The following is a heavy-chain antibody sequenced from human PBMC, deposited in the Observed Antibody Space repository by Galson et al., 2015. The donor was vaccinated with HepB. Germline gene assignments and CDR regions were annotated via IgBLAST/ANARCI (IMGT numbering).Heavy chain of an antibody. V-gene: IGHV3-11*06. Sequence: SLRLSCAASGFTFSDYYMSWIRQAPGKGLEWVSYISSSSSYTNYADSVKGRFTISRDNAKNSLYLQMNSLRAEDTAVYYCARDTVRGAPRAFDYWGQGTLVTVSS. CDR3: ARDTVRGAPRAFDY. CDR1: GFTFSDYY. CDR2: ISSSSSYT. J-gene: IGHJ4*02. D-gene: IGHD3-10*01.